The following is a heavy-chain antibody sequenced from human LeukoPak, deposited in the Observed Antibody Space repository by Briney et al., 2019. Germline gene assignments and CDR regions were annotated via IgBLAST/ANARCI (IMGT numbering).Heavy chain of an antibody. J-gene: IGHJ2*01. CDR2: IYYSGST. CDR1: GGSISSSSYY. V-gene: IGHV4-39*07. D-gene: IGHD6-19*01. Sequence: SETLSLTCTVSGGSISSSSYYWGWIRQPPGKGLEWTGSIYYSGSTYYNPSLKSRVTISVDTSKNQFSLKLSSVTAADTAVYYCARVAQKLERIAVAGTSEWRANWYFDLWGRGTLVTVSS. CDR3: ARVAQKLERIAVAGTSEWRANWYFDL.